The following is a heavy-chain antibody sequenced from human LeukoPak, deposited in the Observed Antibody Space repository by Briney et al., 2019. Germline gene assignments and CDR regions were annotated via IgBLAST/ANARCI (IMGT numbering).Heavy chain of an antibody. D-gene: IGHD3-10*01. CDR1: GGSISSGGYY. CDR2: IYHSGST. V-gene: IGHV4-30-2*01. Sequence: PSETLSLTCTVSGGSISSGGYYWSWIRQPPGKGLEWIGYIYHSGSTYYNPSLKSRVTISVDTSKNQFSLKLSSVAAADSAVYYCARVGGSGSPASHWGQGTLVTVSS. J-gene: IGHJ4*02. CDR3: ARVGGSGSPASH.